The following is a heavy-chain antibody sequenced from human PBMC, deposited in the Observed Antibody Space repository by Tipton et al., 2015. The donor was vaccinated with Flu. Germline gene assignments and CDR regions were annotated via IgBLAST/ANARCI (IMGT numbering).Heavy chain of an antibody. V-gene: IGHV4-38-2*02. Sequence: TLSLTCTVSGDSIRSDYYWGWIRQPPGKGREWIGNIFHTGTTYYNPSLKCRVTLSVDRSTNQFSLKVISVTAADTAVYYCARHTGDSVRGVIDYWGQGTLVTVSS. J-gene: IGHJ4*02. D-gene: IGHD3-10*02. CDR3: ARHTGDSVRGVIDY. CDR2: IFHTGTT. CDR1: GDSIRSDYY.